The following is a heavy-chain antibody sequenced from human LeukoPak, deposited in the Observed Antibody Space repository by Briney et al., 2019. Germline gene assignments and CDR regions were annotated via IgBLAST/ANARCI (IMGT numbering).Heavy chain of an antibody. Sequence: SVKVSCKASGGTFSSYAISWVRQAPGQGREWMGRIIPIFGTANYAQKFQGRVTITTDESTSTAYMELSSLRSEDTAVYYCAGGHYDILTGPFDYWGQGTLVTVSS. CDR1: GGTFSSYA. CDR2: IIPIFGTA. V-gene: IGHV1-69*05. J-gene: IGHJ4*02. CDR3: AGGHYDILTGPFDY. D-gene: IGHD3-9*01.